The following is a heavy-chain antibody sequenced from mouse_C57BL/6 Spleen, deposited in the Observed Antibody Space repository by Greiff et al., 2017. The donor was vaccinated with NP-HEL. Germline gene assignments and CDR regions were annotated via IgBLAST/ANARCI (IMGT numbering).Heavy chain of an antibody. D-gene: IGHD2-1*01. CDR2: IYPRSGNT. Sequence: VKLMESGAELARPGASVKLSCKASGYTFTSYGISWVKQRTGQGLEWIGEIYPRSGNTYYNEKFKGKATLTADKSSSTAYMELRSLTSEDSAVYFCATYGNSYTHFAYWGQGTLVTVSA. CDR3: ATYGNSYTHFAY. CDR1: GYTFTSYG. V-gene: IGHV1-81*01. J-gene: IGHJ3*01.